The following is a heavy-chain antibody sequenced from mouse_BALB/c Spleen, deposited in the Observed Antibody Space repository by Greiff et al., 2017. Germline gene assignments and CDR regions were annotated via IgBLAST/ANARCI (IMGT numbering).Heavy chain of an antibody. J-gene: IGHJ2*01. D-gene: IGHD2-4*01. CDR1: GYTFTSYW. CDR3: ARWDYDYDSLDY. Sequence: QVQLQQSGAELVKPGASVKLSCKASGYTFTSYWMHWVKQRPGQGLEWIGEINPSNGRTNYNEKFKSKATLTVDKSSSTAYMQLSSLTSEDSAVYYCARWDYDYDSLDYWGQGTTLTVSS. V-gene: IGHV1S81*02. CDR2: INPSNGRT.